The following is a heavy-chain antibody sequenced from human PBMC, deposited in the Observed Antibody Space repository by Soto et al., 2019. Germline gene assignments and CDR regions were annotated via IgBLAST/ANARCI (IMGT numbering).Heavy chain of an antibody. CDR2: INPNSGGT. CDR1: GYTFTGYY. Sequence: QVQLVQSGAEVKKPGASVKVSCKASGYTFTGYYMHWVRQSTGQGLAWMGWINPNSGGTNYAQKFQGCVTMTRDTSISTAYMELSRLRSDDTSVYYCARAIVGAHYNWFDPWGQGTLVTVSS. V-gene: IGHV1-2*04. D-gene: IGHD1-26*01. J-gene: IGHJ5*02. CDR3: ARAIVGAHYNWFDP.